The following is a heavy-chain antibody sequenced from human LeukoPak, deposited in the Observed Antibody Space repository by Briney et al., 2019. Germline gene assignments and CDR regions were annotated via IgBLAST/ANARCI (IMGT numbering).Heavy chain of an antibody. D-gene: IGHD6-13*01. CDR2: INANNGNT. CDR1: GYTFTSYG. Sequence: GASVKVSCKASGYTFTSYGITWVRQAPGQGLEWMGWINANNGNTNYAQNLQGRVTMTRDTSTSTAYMEVRSLRSDDTAVYYCARGPIAGAGDYWGQGTLVTVSS. V-gene: IGHV1-18*01. CDR3: ARGPIAGAGDY. J-gene: IGHJ4*02.